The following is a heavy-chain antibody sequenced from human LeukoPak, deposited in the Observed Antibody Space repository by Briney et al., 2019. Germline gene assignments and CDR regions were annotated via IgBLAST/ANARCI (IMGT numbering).Heavy chain of an antibody. Sequence: PSETLSLTCTVSGDSISSYYWSWLRQPPGKGLEWIGYIYYSGSTNYNPSLKSRVTISVDTSKNQFSLKLSSVTAADTAVYYCARGRLKWELLIGFDYWGQGTLVTVSS. CDR2: IYYSGST. J-gene: IGHJ4*02. CDR1: GDSISSYY. CDR3: ARGRLKWELLIGFDY. D-gene: IGHD1-26*01. V-gene: IGHV4-59*01.